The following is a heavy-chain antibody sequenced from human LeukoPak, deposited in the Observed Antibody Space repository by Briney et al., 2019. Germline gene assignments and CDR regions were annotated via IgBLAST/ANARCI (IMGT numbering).Heavy chain of an antibody. CDR1: GYPFIGNY. V-gene: IGHV1-2*02. J-gene: IGHJ4*02. CDR2: INPNSGGT. D-gene: IGHD6-13*01. CDR3: ATNIAAAAGFDY. Sequence: GASVKVSCKASGYPFIGNYIHWVRQAPGQGLEWMGWINPNSGGTQYSQKFQGRVTLTRGTSITTGYMELSGLTSDDTAVYYCATNIAAAAGFDYWGQGTLVTVSS.